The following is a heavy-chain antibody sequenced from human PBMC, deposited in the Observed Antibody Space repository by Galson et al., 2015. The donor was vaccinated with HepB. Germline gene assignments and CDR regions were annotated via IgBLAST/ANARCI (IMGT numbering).Heavy chain of an antibody. J-gene: IGHJ4*02. CDR3: ATFWAGGVLPYFDY. Sequence: SVKVSCKVSGYTLTELSMHWVRQAPGKELEWMGGFDPEDGETIYAQKFQGRVTMTEDTSTDTAYMELSSLRSEDTAVYYCATFWAGGVLPYFDYWGQGTLVTVSS. V-gene: IGHV1-24*01. CDR1: GYTLTELS. D-gene: IGHD2-8*02. CDR2: FDPEDGET.